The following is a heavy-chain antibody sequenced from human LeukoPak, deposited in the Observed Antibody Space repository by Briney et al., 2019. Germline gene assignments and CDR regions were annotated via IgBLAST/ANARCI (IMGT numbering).Heavy chain of an antibody. CDR1: GGSISSYY. D-gene: IGHD3-10*01. J-gene: IGHJ5*02. CDR2: IYYSGIT. CDR3: ARGRITMVRGVIITAWFGP. V-gene: IGHV4-59*01. Sequence: SETLSLTCTVSGGSISSYYWSWIRQPPGKGLEWIGYIYYSGITNYNPSLKSRVTISVDTSKNQFSLKLYSVTAADTAVYYCARGRITMVRGVIITAWFGPWGQGTLVTVSS.